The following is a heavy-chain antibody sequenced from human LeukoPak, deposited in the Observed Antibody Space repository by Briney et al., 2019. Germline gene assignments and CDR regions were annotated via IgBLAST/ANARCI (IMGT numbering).Heavy chain of an antibody. CDR2: IRYDGSNK. CDR1: GFTFSSYW. J-gene: IGHJ6*03. D-gene: IGHD3-16*01. Sequence: GGSLRLSCAASGFTFSSYWMSWVRQAPGKGLEWVAFIRYDGSNKYYADSVKGRFTISRDNSKNTLYLQMNSLRAEDTAVYYCAKLEGCWGYYYYMDVWGKGTTVTVSS. CDR3: AKLEGCWGYYYYMDV. V-gene: IGHV3-30*02.